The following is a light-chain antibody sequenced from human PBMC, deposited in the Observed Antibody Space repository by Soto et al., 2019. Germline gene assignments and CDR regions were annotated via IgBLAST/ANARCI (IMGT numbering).Light chain of an antibody. Sequence: QSVLTQPPSVSAASGQKVTISCSGSSSNIGKNYVSWYQQLPGTAPKLLIYETNKRPSGIPDRFSGSKSGTSATLGIAGLQDGDEADDYGGTWDTSLTVVLFGGGTKLTVL. J-gene: IGLJ2*01. CDR3: GTWDTSLTVVL. CDR1: SSNIGKNY. V-gene: IGLV1-51*02. CDR2: ETN.